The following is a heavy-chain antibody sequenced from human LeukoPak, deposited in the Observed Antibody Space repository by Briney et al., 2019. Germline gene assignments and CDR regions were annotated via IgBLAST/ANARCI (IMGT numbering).Heavy chain of an antibody. D-gene: IGHD3-3*01. CDR2: INPNSGGT. Sequence: GASVKVSCKASGYTFTGYYMHWVRQAPGQGLEWMGWINPNSGGTNYAQKFQGRVTMTRDTSISTAYMELSRLRSDDTAVYYCARGSTNYDFWSGYYFDYWGQGTLVTVSS. CDR3: ARGSTNYDFWSGYYFDY. V-gene: IGHV1-2*02. CDR1: GYTFTGYY. J-gene: IGHJ4*02.